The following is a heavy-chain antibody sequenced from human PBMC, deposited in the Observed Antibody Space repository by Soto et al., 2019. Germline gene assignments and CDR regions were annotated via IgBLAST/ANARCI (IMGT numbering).Heavy chain of an antibody. V-gene: IGHV3-48*03. CDR3: ARSEPDILAKMNWFDP. D-gene: IGHD5-12*01. CDR2: ISSSGSTI. CDR1: GFTFSSYE. J-gene: IGHJ5*02. Sequence: PVGSLRLSCASSGFTFSSYEMNWVRQAPGKWLEWVSYISSSGSTIYYADSVKGRFTISRDNAKNSLYLQMNSLRAEDTAVYYCARSEPDILAKMNWFDPWGQGTLVTVSS.